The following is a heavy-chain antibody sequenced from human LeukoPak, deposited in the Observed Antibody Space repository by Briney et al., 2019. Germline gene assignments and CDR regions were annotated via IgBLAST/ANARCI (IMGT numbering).Heavy chain of an antibody. D-gene: IGHD6-19*01. J-gene: IGHJ4*02. V-gene: IGHV1-18*04. Sequence: ASVKVSCKASGYTFSSYAISWVRQAPGQGLEWMGWISADNGNTNHAQKFQGRVSLTTDTSTSTAYMELSSLRSEDTAVYYCARGSLAVAGGYFDYWGQGTLVTVSS. CDR3: ARGSLAVAGGYFDY. CDR1: GYTFSSYA. CDR2: ISADNGNT.